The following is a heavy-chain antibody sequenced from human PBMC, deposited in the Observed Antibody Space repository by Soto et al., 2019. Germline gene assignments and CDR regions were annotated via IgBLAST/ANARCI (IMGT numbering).Heavy chain of an antibody. CDR3: AGGSSGNLDY. CDR1: GYTFTGYY. Sequence: QVQLVQSGAEVKKPGASVKVSCKASGYTFTGYYMHWVRQAPGQGLEWMGWINPTSGNTNYAQKCQGRVTMTRDTSISTGYMEVSRLRSDDTAVYYGAGGSSGNLDYWGQGTLVTVSS. CDR2: INPTSGNT. J-gene: IGHJ4*02. D-gene: IGHD3-10*01. V-gene: IGHV1-2*02.